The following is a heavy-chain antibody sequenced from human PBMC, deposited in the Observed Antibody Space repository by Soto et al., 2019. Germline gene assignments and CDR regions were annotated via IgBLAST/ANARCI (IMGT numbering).Heavy chain of an antibody. D-gene: IGHD6-19*01. CDR1: GFTFSTQA. Sequence: GGSLRLSCAASGFTFSTQAMHWVRQAPGKGLEWVAVISYDGSKIYYADPVKGRFTISRDNSKNTLYLQMNSLRAEDTAVYYCAKGLYSSGYDAVDIWGQGTMVTVSS. V-gene: IGHV3-30-3*01. J-gene: IGHJ3*02. CDR3: AKGLYSSGYDAVDI. CDR2: ISYDGSKI.